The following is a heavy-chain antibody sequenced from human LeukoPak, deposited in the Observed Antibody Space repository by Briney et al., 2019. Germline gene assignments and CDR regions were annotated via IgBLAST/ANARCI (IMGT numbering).Heavy chain of an antibody. V-gene: IGHV3-53*01. D-gene: IGHD1-26*01. CDR2: IYSGGST. J-gene: IGHJ3*02. CDR3: ARAGVGATLGAFDI. Sequence: GGSLRLSCAASGFTVSSNYMSWVRQAPGKGLEWVSVIYSGGSTYYADSVKGRFTISRDNSKNTLYLQMNSLRAEDTAVYYCARAGVGATLGAFDIWGQGTMVTVSS. CDR1: GFTVSSNY.